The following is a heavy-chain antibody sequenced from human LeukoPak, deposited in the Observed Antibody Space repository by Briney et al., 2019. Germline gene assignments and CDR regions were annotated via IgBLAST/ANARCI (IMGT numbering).Heavy chain of an antibody. CDR3: ANTMYSSAWSPFDY. Sequence: GGSLRLSCAASGFTFRNYYMTWIRQAPGKGLEWVAFIQYDGNKRYYADSVKGRFTISRDNSKNTLYLQMNSLRPEDTALYYCANTMYSSAWSPFDYWGRGTLVTVSS. V-gene: IGHV3-30*02. CDR1: GFTFRNYY. D-gene: IGHD6-19*01. CDR2: IQYDGNKR. J-gene: IGHJ4*02.